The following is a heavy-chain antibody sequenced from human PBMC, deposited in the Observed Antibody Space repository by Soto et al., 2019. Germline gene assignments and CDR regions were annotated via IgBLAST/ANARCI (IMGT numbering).Heavy chain of an antibody. CDR1: GFTFSSYG. CDR3: ARRGAYYYDSSGYPDY. Sequence: GGSLRLSCAASGFTFSSYGMHWVRQAPGKGLEWVAVIWYDGSNKYYADSVKGRFTISRDNSKNTLYLQMNSLRAEDTAVYYCARRGAYYYDSSGYPDYWGQGTLVTVSS. V-gene: IGHV3-33*01. D-gene: IGHD3-22*01. CDR2: IWYDGSNK. J-gene: IGHJ4*02.